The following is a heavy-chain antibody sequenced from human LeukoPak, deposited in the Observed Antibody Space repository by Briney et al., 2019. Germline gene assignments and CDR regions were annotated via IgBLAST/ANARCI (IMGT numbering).Heavy chain of an antibody. V-gene: IGHV4-59*01. J-gene: IGHJ5*02. CDR1: GGSISSYY. D-gene: IGHD6-19*01. CDR2: IYYSGST. Sequence: SGTLSLTCTVSGGSISSYYWSWIRQPPGKGLEWIGYIYYSGSTNYNPSLKSRVTISVDTSKNQFSLKLSSVTAADTAVYYCARDKQWRGTFDPWGQGTLVTVSS. CDR3: ARDKQWRGTFDP.